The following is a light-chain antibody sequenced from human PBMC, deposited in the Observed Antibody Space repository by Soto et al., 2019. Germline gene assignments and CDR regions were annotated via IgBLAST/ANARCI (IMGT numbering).Light chain of an antibody. V-gene: IGKV1-9*01. J-gene: IGKJ5*01. Sequence: IQLTQSPSSLSASVGDRFTITCRASQGLSSNLAWHQQRPGEAPKLLIYAVSILQRGVPSRFSGGGSGTDFTLTISSLQPEDFATYYCQQLNSYPITFGQGTRLEIK. CDR1: QGLSSN. CDR2: AVS. CDR3: QQLNSYPIT.